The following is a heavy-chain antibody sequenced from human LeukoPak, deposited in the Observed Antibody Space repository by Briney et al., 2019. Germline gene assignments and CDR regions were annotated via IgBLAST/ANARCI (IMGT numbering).Heavy chain of an antibody. D-gene: IGHD5-12*01. CDR1: GASISDSY. Sequence: SETLSLTCTVSGASISDSYWSWIRQPAGKGLEWIGRMFPGGSTNYNPSLYSRVSMSVDTPKNQFSLRLTSVTAADTGVYYCVRDSPRTSGLLDYWGQGTLVAVSS. CDR3: VRDSPRTSGLLDY. CDR2: MFPGGST. J-gene: IGHJ4*02. V-gene: IGHV4-4*07.